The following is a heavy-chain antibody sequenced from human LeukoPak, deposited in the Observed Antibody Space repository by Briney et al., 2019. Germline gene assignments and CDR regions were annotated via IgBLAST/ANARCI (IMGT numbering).Heavy chain of an antibody. J-gene: IGHJ3*02. CDR1: GGSFSGYY. CDR2: INHSGST. CDR3: ARDTYDAFDI. D-gene: IGHD2-2*02. Sequence: ASETLSLTCAVYGGSFSGYYWSRIRQPPGKGLEWIGEINHSGSTNYNPSLKGRVTISVDTSKNQFSLKLSSVTAADTAVYYCARDTYDAFDIWGQGTMVTVSS. V-gene: IGHV4-34*01.